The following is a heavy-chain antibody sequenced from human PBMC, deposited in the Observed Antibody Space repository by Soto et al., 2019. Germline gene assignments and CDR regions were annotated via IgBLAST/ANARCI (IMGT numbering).Heavy chain of an antibody. V-gene: IGHV2-5*02. CDR3: AHIVVAGLGYYFDY. J-gene: IGHJ4*02. CDR2: IYWDDDK. CDR1: GFSLNSTRMA. Sequence: QITLKESGPTLVKPTQTLTLTCTFSGFSLNSTRMAVGWIRQPPGKALEWLALIYWDDDKRYSPFLKSRLTITTDTSKNPVVLTMSNMDPVDTARYYCAHIVVAGLGYYFDYWGQGTLVTVSS. D-gene: IGHD6-19*01.